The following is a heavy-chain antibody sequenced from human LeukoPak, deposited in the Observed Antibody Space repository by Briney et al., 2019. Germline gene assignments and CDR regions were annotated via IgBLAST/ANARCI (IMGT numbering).Heavy chain of an antibody. V-gene: IGHV4-61*02. D-gene: IGHD6-19*01. J-gene: IGHJ4*02. CDR3: VRHTAVAGTDFGY. Sequence: SQTLSLTCTVSGGSISSGNYYWSWIRQPAGKGLEWIGRIYNSGSTYYNPSLKSRVTISVDTSKNQFSLKLSSVTAADTAVYYCVRHTAVAGTDFGYWGQGTLVTVSS. CDR1: GGSISSGNYY. CDR2: IYNSGST.